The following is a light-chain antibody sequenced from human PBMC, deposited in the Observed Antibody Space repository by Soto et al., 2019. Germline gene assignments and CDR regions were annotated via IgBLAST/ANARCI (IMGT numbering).Light chain of an antibody. CDR2: DVS. CDR3: SSSAGIYHYLV. CDR1: SGDVGGYNF. Sequence: QSALTQPRSVSGSPGQSVTISCTGTSGDVGGYNFVSWYQQHPGKAPTLMIFDVSQRPSGVPDRFSGSKSGNTASLTVSGLQTEDEAFYYCSSSAGIYHYLVFGGGTKVTVL. J-gene: IGLJ3*02. V-gene: IGLV2-11*01.